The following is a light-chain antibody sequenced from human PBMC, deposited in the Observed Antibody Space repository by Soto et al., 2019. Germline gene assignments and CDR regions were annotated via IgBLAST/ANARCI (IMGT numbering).Light chain of an antibody. CDR1: QSVSSN. V-gene: IGKV3-15*01. CDR3: EQHNNWPPWT. CDR2: GAC. J-gene: IGKJ1*01. Sequence: EIVMTQSPVTLSVSPGETATLSCRASQSVSSNLAWYQQKPGQAPRLLIYGACTRAAGSSPRFSGSGSETEFTRTITRRQPEDIPVYYCEQHNNWPPWTFGQGNKGDIK.